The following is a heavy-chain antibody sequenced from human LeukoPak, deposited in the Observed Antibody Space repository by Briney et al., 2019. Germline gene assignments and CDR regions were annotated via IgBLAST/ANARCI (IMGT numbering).Heavy chain of an antibody. V-gene: IGHV3-48*03. CDR3: ARTQWLAPLDY. Sequence: GGSLRLSCAASGFTFSTYAMSWVRQAPGKGLEWVSYISGSGSTIYYADSVKGRFTISRDNAKNSLYLQMNSLRAEDTAVYYCARTQWLAPLDYWGQGTLVTVSS. CDR2: ISGSGSTI. CDR1: GFTFSTYA. D-gene: IGHD6-19*01. J-gene: IGHJ4*02.